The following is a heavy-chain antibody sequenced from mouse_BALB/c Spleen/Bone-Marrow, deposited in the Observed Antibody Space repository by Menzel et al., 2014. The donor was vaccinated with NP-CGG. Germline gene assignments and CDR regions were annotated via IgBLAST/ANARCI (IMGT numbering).Heavy chain of an antibody. Sequence: EVQLQQSGAELVKPGASVKLSCTASGFNIXDTYMHWVKQRPEQGLEWIGRIDPANGNTKYDPKFQGKATITADTPSNTAYLQLSSLTSEDTAVYYCARYRLGTYFDYWGQGTTLTVSS. V-gene: IGHV14-3*02. CDR2: IDPANGNT. CDR1: GFNIXDTY. CDR3: ARYRLGTYFDY. D-gene: IGHD2-14*01. J-gene: IGHJ2*01.